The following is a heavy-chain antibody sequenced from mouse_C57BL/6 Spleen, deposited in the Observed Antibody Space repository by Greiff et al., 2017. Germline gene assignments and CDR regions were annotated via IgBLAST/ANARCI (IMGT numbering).Heavy chain of an antibody. J-gene: IGHJ3*01. CDR2: IYPRSGNT. Sequence: QVHVKQSGAELARPGASVKLSCKASGYTFTSYGISWVKQRTGQGLEWIGEIYPRSGNTYYNEKFKGKATLTADKSSSTAYMELRSLTSEDSAVYFCARDGITEVVRDPFAGWGQGTLVTVSA. V-gene: IGHV1-81*01. CDR1: GYTFTSYG. CDR3: ARDGITEVVRDPFAG. D-gene: IGHD1-1*01.